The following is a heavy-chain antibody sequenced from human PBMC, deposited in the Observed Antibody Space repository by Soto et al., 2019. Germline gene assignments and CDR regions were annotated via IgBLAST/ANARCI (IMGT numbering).Heavy chain of an antibody. CDR1: GASVDRPPYS. Sequence: QILLQESGPGLVKPSGTLSLVCAVSGASVDRPPYSWTWVRQSPEKGLEWIGYVHNSGSTKYGPSFQSRVTISLEASKNHFSLRLTSVTSADAAVYYARAADYGGIVDSVGQGILVRVSS. J-gene: IGHJ4*02. D-gene: IGHD4-17*01. CDR3: RAADYGGIVDS. CDR2: VHNSGST. V-gene: IGHV4-61*03.